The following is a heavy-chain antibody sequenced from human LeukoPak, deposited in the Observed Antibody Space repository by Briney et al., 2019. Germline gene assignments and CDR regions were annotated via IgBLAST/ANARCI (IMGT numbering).Heavy chain of an antibody. Sequence: GGSLRLSCAASGFSFSNSWMTWVRQSPGKGLEWVANIKQDGSETYYVDSVMGRFTISRLNATNSVYLQMNNLRAEDTAVYYSARDRSLSGVVTIDFWGQGTLVTVSS. CDR3: ARDRSLSGVVTIDF. CDR1: GFSFSNSW. J-gene: IGHJ4*02. CDR2: IKQDGSET. D-gene: IGHD3-3*01. V-gene: IGHV3-7*01.